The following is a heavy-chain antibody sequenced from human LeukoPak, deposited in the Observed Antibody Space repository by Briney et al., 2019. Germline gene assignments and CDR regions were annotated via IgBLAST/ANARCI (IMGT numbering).Heavy chain of an antibody. J-gene: IGHJ4*02. CDR2: ISSSSSYI. D-gene: IGHD3-22*01. CDR1: GFTFNSYS. CDR3: AYLSISMIVVD. V-gene: IGHV3-21*01. Sequence: GDSLRLSCAASGFTFNSYSMDWVRQAPGKGLEWVSSISSSSSYIYYADSVKGRFTISRDNAKNSLYLQMYSLRAEDTAVYYCAYLSISMIVVDWGQGTLVTVSS.